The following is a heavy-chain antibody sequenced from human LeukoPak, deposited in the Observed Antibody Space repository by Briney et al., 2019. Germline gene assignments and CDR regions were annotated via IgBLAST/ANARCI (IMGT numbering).Heavy chain of an antibody. D-gene: IGHD3-10*01. V-gene: IGHV4-4*07. CDR2: IYTSGST. CDR1: GGSISSYY. Sequence: PSETLSLTCTVSGGSISSYYWSWIRQPAGKGLEWTGRIYTSGSTNYDPSLKSRVTMSVDTSKNQFSLKLSSVTAADTAVYYCAGVYCGSGSSIDYWGQGTLVTVSS. CDR3: AGVYCGSGSSIDY. J-gene: IGHJ4*02.